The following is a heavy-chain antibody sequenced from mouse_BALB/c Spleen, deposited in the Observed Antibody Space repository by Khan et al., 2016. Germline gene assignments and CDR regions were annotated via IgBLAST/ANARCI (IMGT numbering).Heavy chain of an antibody. CDR2: INPSTGYT. Sequence: QVQLQQSGAELAKPGASVKMSCKASGYTFTSYWMHWVKQRPGQGLEWIGYINPSTGYTEYNQKFKDKATLTADKSSSTAYMQLSSLTSEDSAVYYGARSRDYFDYWGQGTTLTVSS. CDR3: ARSRDYFDY. J-gene: IGHJ2*01. CDR1: GYTFTSYW. V-gene: IGHV1-7*01.